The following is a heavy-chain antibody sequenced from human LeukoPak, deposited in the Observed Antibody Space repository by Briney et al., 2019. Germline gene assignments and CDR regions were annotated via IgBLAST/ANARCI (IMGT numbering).Heavy chain of an antibody. CDR3: ARVTGYMIEDYFDY. D-gene: IGHD3-22*01. V-gene: IGHV4-39*07. Sequence: SETLSLTCTVSGGSISSSSYYWGWIRRPPRKGLEWIGSIYYSGSASYNPSLKSRVTISVDTSKNQFSLKLSSVTAADTAVYYCARVTGYMIEDYFDYWGQGTLVTVSS. CDR1: GGSISSSSYY. CDR2: IYYSGSA. J-gene: IGHJ4*02.